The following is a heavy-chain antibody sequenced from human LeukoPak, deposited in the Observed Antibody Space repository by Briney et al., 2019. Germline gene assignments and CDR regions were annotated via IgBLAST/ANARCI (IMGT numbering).Heavy chain of an antibody. Sequence: PGGPLRLSSASSGFTFSNYGMRWVRQAPRKGLQWVSSISGSGVITYYADSVKGRFTISPDNTRNTLCLQMNSLRAEDTAVYYCAKERWEQTRDDYFDYWGQGTLVTVSS. CDR3: AKERWEQTRDDYFDY. D-gene: IGHD4-23*01. CDR1: GFTFSNYG. J-gene: IGHJ4*02. CDR2: ISGSGVIT. V-gene: IGHV3-23*01.